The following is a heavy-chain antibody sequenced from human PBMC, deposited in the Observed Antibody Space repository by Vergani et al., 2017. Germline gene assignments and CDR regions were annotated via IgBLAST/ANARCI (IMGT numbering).Heavy chain of an antibody. CDR3: AREQWLPIDYFDY. V-gene: IGHV1-2*02. CDR1: GYTFTGYY. D-gene: IGHD6-19*01. Sequence: QVQLVQSGAEMKKPGASVKVSCKASGYTFTGYYMHWVRQGPGQGLEWMGWINRNSGGTNYAQKFQGRVTMTRDTSISTAYMELRSLRSDDTAVYYCAREQWLPIDYFDYWGQGTLVTVSS. J-gene: IGHJ4*02. CDR2: INRNSGGT.